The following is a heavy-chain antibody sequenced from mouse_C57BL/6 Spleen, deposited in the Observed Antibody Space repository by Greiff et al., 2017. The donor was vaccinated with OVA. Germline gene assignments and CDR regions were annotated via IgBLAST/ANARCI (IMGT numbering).Heavy chain of an antibody. CDR1: GYTFTEYT. J-gene: IGHJ2*01. D-gene: IGHD1-1*01. CDR3: ARHEVDLYYGGNYFDY. Sequence: QVQLQQSGAELVKPGASVTLSCKASGYTFTEYTIHWVKQRSGQGLEWIGWFYPGSGSIKYNEKFKDKATLTADKSSSTVYMELSRLTSEDSAVYFCARHEVDLYYGGNYFDYWGQGTTLTVSS. CDR2: FYPGSGSI. V-gene: IGHV1-62-2*01.